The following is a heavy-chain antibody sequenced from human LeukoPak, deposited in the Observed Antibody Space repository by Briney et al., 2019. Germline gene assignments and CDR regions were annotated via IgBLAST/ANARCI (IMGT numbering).Heavy chain of an antibody. CDR1: GFTFSDYY. CDR3: ARDEYSSGWYVGAFDI. V-gene: IGHV3-11*01. D-gene: IGHD6-19*01. CDR2: ISSSGSTI. Sequence: GGSLRLSCAASGFTFSDYYMSWIRQAPGKGLEWVSYISSSGSTIYYADSVKGRFTISRDNAKNSLYLQMNSLRAEDTAVYYCARDEYSSGWYVGAFDIWGQGTMVTVSS. J-gene: IGHJ3*02.